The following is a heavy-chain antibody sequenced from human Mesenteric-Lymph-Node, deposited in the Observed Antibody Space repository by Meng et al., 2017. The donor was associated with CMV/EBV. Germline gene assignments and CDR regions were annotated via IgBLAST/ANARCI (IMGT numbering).Heavy chain of an antibody. J-gene: IGHJ3*02. V-gene: IGHV3-7*01. CDR1: GFTYSSYW. CDR3: ARQVGNAFDI. D-gene: IGHD1-1*01. CDR2: IKKDGSEK. Sequence: GESLKISCAASGFTYSSYWMSWVRQAPGKGLEWVANIKKDGSEKYYVDSVKGRFTISRDNAKNSVYLQMNSLRAEDTAVYYCARQVGNAFDIWGQGTMVTVSS.